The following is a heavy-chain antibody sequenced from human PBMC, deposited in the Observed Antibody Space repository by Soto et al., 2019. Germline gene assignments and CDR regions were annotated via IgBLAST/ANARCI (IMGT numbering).Heavy chain of an antibody. J-gene: IGHJ4*02. Sequence: SETLSLTCAASVGSISSGGYSWSWIRQPPGKGLEWIGYIYHSGSTYYNPSLKSRVTISVDTSKNQFSLKLSSVTAADTAVYYCARSKEGHCSGGSCYSGFDYWGQGTLVTVSS. V-gene: IGHV4-30-2*05. CDR3: ARSKEGHCSGGSCYSGFDY. CDR2: IYHSGST. CDR1: VGSISSGGYS. D-gene: IGHD2-15*01.